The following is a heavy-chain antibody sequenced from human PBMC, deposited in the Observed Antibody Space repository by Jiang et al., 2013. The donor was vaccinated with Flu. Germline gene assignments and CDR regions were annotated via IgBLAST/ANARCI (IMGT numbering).Heavy chain of an antibody. Sequence: VQLLESGGGVVQPGRSLRLSCAASGFTFSSYGMHWVRQAPGKGLEWVAVISYDGSNKYYADSVKGRFTISRDNSKNTLYLQMNSLRAEDTAVYYCAKDTDYYDSSGYYAFGLDYWGQGTLVTVSS. V-gene: IGHV3-30*18. J-gene: IGHJ4*02. CDR3: AKDTDYYDSSGYYAFGLDY. CDR1: GFTFSSYG. D-gene: IGHD3-22*01. CDR2: ISYDGSNK.